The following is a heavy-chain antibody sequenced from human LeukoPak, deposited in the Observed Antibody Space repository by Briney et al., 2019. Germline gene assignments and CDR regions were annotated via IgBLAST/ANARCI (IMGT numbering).Heavy chain of an antibody. V-gene: IGHV4-59*01. D-gene: IGHD4-17*01. CDR2: IYYSGST. Sequence: SETLSLTCTVSGGSISSYYWSWIRQPPGKGLEWIGYIYYSGSTNYNPSLKSRVTISVDTSKNQFSPQLRSVTAADTAVYYCAREDPQTTVPEGMDVWGQGTTVTVSS. CDR3: AREDPQTTVPEGMDV. CDR1: GGSISSYY. J-gene: IGHJ6*02.